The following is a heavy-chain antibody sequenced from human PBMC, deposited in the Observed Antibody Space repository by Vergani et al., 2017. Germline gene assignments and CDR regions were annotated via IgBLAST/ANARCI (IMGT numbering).Heavy chain of an antibody. CDR1: GFALNRHA. CDR3: VRDRGLXAGGRCYTDAWDY. V-gene: IGHV3-30-3*01. CDR2: ISFDGTNA. D-gene: IGHD2-2*02. J-gene: IGHJ4*02. Sequence: QVQLVESGGGVVQPGTSLRLSCVVSGFALNRHAMYWVRQAPGKGLEWVVGISFDGTNAYYPDLVKGRFTISRDIAKNTLYLQVRSLRLEDTGVYHCVRDRGLXAGGRCYTDAWDYWGQGTPVTVSS.